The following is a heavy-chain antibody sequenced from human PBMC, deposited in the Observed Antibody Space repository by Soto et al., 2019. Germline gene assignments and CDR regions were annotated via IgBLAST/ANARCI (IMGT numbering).Heavy chain of an antibody. CDR2: IKTKPDDGTI. CDR3: TTSNLGVDF. D-gene: IGHD7-27*01. Sequence: LRLSCAASGLIFSDVWMTWVRQAPGKGLEWVGRIKTKPDDGTIDYAAPVRGRFTISRDDSKSTLYLQMTSLTPDDTGVYYCTTSNLGVDFWGPGTLVTAPQ. CDR1: GLIFSDVW. V-gene: IGHV3-15*01. J-gene: IGHJ4*02.